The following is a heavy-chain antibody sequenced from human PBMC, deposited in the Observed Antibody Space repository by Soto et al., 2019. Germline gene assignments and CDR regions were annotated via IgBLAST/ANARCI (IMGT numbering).Heavy chain of an antibody. CDR2: INHSGST. V-gene: IGHV4-34*01. CDR3: ARWKRITMVRGVIIKDSYYYGMDV. J-gene: IGHJ6*02. Sequence: SETLSLTCAVYGGSFSGYYWSWIRQPPGKGLEWIGEINHSGSTNYNPSLKGRVTISVDTSKNQFSLKLSSVTAADTAVYYCARWKRITMVRGVIIKDSYYYGMDVWGQGTTVTVSS. CDR1: GGSFSGYY. D-gene: IGHD3-10*01.